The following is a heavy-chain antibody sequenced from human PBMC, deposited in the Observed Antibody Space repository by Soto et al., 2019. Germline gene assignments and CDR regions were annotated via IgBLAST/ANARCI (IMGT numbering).Heavy chain of an antibody. Sequence: ASVKVSCKASGYTFTSYGIGWVRQAPGQGLEWMGWISAYTGNTNYAQKLQGRVTMTTDTSTSTAYMELRSLRSDDTAVYYCARDTRIAVAGTVKDYYGMDVWGQGTTVTLSS. CDR1: GYTFTSYG. CDR2: ISAYTGNT. J-gene: IGHJ6*02. V-gene: IGHV1-18*04. D-gene: IGHD6-19*01. CDR3: ARDTRIAVAGTVKDYYGMDV.